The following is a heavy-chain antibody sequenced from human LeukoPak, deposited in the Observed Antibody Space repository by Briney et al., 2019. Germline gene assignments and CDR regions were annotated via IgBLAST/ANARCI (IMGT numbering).Heavy chain of an antibody. CDR3: ARGSGFLEWLVDY. D-gene: IGHD3-3*01. V-gene: IGHV4-59*01. CDR1: GGSISSYY. J-gene: IGHJ4*02. Sequence: SGTLSLTCTVSGGSISSYYWSWIRQPPGKGLEWIGYIYYSGSTNYNPSLKSRVTISVDTSKNQFSLKLSSVTAADTAVYYCARGSGFLEWLVDYWGQGTLVAVSS. CDR2: IYYSGST.